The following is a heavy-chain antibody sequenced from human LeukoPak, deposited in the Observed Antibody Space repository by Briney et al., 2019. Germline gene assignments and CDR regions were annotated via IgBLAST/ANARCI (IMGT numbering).Heavy chain of an antibody. Sequence: PGGSLRLSCAVSGFTFRTYAMSWVRQAPGGGLEWVSAINPAGSRTFYADSVKGRFTISRDNSKNTLYLQMNSLRADDSAVYFCAKEAGIVLGGDYWGQGTLVTVSS. V-gene: IGHV3-23*01. CDR3: AKEAGIVLGGDY. J-gene: IGHJ4*02. D-gene: IGHD1-26*01. CDR1: GFTFRTYA. CDR2: INPAGSRT.